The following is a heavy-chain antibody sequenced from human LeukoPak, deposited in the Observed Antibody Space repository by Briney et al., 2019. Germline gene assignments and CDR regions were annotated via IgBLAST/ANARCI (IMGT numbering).Heavy chain of an antibody. Sequence: PSETLSLTCTVSGGSISSYFWSWFRQPPGKGLEWIGYISYSGSTNYNPSLKSRITISLDTSKNQFSLKLTSVTAADTAVYYCARDLTAYYYDSSGYPWGQGTLVTVSS. D-gene: IGHD3-22*01. CDR3: ARDLTAYYYDSSGYP. V-gene: IGHV4-59*12. J-gene: IGHJ5*02. CDR2: ISYSGST. CDR1: GGSISSYF.